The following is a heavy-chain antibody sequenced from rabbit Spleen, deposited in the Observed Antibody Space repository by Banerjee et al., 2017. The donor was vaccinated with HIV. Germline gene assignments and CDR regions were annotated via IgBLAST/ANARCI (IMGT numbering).Heavy chain of an antibody. V-gene: IGHV1S45*01. CDR3: AQTAGANTADALDL. D-gene: IGHD4-2*01. Sequence: QEQLKESGGDLVKPEGSLTLTCKASGFDFSSSSYMCWVRQAPGKGLEWIACIYTGYTGSTYYASWAKGRFTISKTSSTTVTLQMTSLTAADTATYFCAQTAGANTADALDLWGPGTLVTVS. CDR1: GFDFSSSSY. J-gene: IGHJ4*01. CDR2: IYTGYTGST.